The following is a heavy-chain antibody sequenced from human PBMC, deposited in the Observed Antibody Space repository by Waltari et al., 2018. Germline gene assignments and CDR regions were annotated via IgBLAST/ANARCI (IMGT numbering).Heavy chain of an antibody. CDR3: AARRRSSGAGFDP. Sequence: QVQLQQWGAGLLKPSETQSLTCAVSGGSFSAYYWTWIRQPPGKGLEWIGDITHTGTTNYNSSLKSRVTMSIDTSKNQFSLTVTSVTAADTAIYYCAARRRSSGAGFDPWGQGTLVTVSS. D-gene: IGHD6-6*01. CDR2: ITHTGTT. J-gene: IGHJ5*02. V-gene: IGHV4-34*02. CDR1: GGSFSAYY.